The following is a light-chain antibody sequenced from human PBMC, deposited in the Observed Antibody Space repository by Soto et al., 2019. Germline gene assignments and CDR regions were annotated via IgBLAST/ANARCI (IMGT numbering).Light chain of an antibody. CDR3: QQYYTYPQT. V-gene: IGKV1-8*01. CDR1: QGISSY. CDR2: AAS. Sequence: AIRMTQSPSSFSASTGDRVTITCRASQGISSYLAWYQQKPGKAPKLLVYAASTLQYGVPSRFSGSGSGTDFTLTISCLQSEEFATYFCQQYYTYPQTFGQGTKLEIK. J-gene: IGKJ2*01.